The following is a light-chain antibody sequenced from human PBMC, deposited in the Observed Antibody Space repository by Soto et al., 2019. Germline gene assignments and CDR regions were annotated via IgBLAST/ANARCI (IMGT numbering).Light chain of an antibody. CDR2: KAS. Sequence: DIQMTQSPSTLSASVGDRVTITCRASQNINNWLAWYQQKPGKARKLLIYKASSLESGVPSSFSSSGSGTEFTLTIASLQPDDFATYYCQQYDSYSPTFGQGTKVEVK. CDR1: QNINNW. J-gene: IGKJ1*01. CDR3: QQYDSYSPT. V-gene: IGKV1-5*03.